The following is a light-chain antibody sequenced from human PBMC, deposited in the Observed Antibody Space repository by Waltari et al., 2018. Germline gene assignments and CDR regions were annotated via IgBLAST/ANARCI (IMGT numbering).Light chain of an antibody. CDR2: KNN. V-gene: IGLV1-40*03. CDR3: QSYDNKLKV. Sequence: QSVLTQPPSVSGAPGQTVTISCTGAFSNIGAGHAVHWYQRLPGAAPKLLIPKNNNRPSGVPARFSGSRSGASASLIIAGLQSEDEADDYCQSYDNKLKVFGSGTKVNVL. CDR1: FSNIGAGHA. J-gene: IGLJ6*01.